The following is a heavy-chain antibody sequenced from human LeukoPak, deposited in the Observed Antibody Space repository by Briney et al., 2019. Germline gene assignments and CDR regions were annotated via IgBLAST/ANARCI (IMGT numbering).Heavy chain of an antibody. D-gene: IGHD2-2*01. J-gene: IGHJ5*02. Sequence: GGSLRLSCTGSGFAFSHAWMSWVRQAPGKGLEWVGRIKSTTEGGTTDYAAPVKGRFTISRDDSKNTLYLQMNSLKNEDTAVYYCLKVKYQLPKGFWFDPWGQGTLVTVSS. CDR1: GFAFSHAW. V-gene: IGHV3-15*01. CDR3: LKVKYQLPKGFWFDP. CDR2: IKSTTEGGTT.